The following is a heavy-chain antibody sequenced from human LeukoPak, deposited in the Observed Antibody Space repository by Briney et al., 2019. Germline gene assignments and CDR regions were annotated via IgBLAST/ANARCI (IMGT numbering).Heavy chain of an antibody. J-gene: IGHJ4*02. CDR2: IIGTGERT. D-gene: IGHD5-18*01. Sequence: GGSLRLSCAASGFTFSNYAMSWVRQAPGKGLEWVSVIIGTGERTYYADSVKGRFTISRDNSKNTLSLQMNSLRAEDSALYYCAKDLLGHSYGSSSFDYWGQGTQVTVSS. V-gene: IGHV3-23*01. CDR1: GFTFSNYA. CDR3: AKDLLGHSYGSSSFDY.